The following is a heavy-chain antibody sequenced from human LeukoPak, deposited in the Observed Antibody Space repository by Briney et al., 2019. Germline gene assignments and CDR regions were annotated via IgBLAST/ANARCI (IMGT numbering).Heavy chain of an antibody. CDR1: VGSISSYY. CDR3: AKYGYSSGWYFDY. CDR2: IYNSGST. V-gene: IGHV4-59*01. Sequence: PSETLSLTCTVSVGSISSYYWSWIRQPPGKGLERIGYIYNSGSTNYNPSLKSRVTISVDTSKNQFSLKLNSVTAADSAVCYCAKYGYSSGWYFDYWGQGTLVTVSS. J-gene: IGHJ4*02. D-gene: IGHD6-19*01.